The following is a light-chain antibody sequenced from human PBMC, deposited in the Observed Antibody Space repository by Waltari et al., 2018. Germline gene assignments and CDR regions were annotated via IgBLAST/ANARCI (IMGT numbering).Light chain of an antibody. CDR1: QGIRNY. J-gene: IGKJ3*01. V-gene: IGKV1-27*01. CDR3: QKYDSAPLT. CDR2: AAS. Sequence: DIQLTQSPSSLSASIGDRVSITCRASQGIRNYLAWDQQKPGKVPNVLIYAASSLQSGVPSRFVGSGSGTEFTLTINSLQPEDVATYYCQKYDSAPLTFGPGTKVDIK.